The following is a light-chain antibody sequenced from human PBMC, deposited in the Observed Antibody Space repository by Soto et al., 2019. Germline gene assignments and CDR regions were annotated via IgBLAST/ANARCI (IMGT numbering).Light chain of an antibody. V-gene: IGKV3-15*01. CDR3: QQYDNWPWT. CDR2: GAS. J-gene: IGKJ1*01. Sequence: EIVLTQSPATLSLFPGARATLSGRASQSVSSNLAWNQQKPGQAPRLLIYGASRRATGFPARFSGSGSGTDFTLTISSLQSEDFAVYYCQQYDNWPWTFGQGTKVDIK. CDR1: QSVSSN.